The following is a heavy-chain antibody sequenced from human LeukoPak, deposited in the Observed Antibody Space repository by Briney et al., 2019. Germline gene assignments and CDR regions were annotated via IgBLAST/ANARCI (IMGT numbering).Heavy chain of an antibody. V-gene: IGHV3-30-3*01. CDR2: ISYDGSNK. Sequence: AGGSLRLSCAASGFTFSSYAMHWVRQAPGKGLEWVAVISYDGSNKYYADSVKGRFTISRDNSKNTLYLQMNSLRAEDTAVYYCARARGSGSYYNSFDYWGQGTLVTVSS. J-gene: IGHJ4*02. CDR3: ARARGSGSYYNSFDY. D-gene: IGHD3-10*01. CDR1: GFTFSSYA.